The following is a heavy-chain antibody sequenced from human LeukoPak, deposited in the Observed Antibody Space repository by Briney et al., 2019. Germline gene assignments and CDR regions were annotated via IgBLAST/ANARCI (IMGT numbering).Heavy chain of an antibody. V-gene: IGHV4-31*03. CDR1: GGSISSGGYY. CDR2: IYYSGST. CDR3: ASSTTVTPYYFDY. Sequence: PSETLSLTCTVSGGSISSGGYYWSWIRQHPGEGLEWIGYIYYSGSTYYNPSLKSRVTISVDTSKNQFSLKLSSVTAADTAVYYCASSTTVTPYYFDYWGQGTLVTVSS. D-gene: IGHD4-17*01. J-gene: IGHJ4*02.